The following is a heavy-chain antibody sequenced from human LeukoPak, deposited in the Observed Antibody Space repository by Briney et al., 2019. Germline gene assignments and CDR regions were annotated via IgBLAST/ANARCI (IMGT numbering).Heavy chain of an antibody. Sequence: ASVKVSCKASGGTFSSYAISWVRQAPGQGLEWMGWISAYNGNTNYAQKLQGRVTMTTDTSTSTAYMELRSLRSDDTAVYYCARSVEGYCRGGSCYYYSYYMDVWGKGTTVTVSS. D-gene: IGHD2-15*01. CDR3: ARSVEGYCRGGSCYYYSYYMDV. CDR2: ISAYNGNT. CDR1: GGTFSSYA. J-gene: IGHJ6*03. V-gene: IGHV1-18*01.